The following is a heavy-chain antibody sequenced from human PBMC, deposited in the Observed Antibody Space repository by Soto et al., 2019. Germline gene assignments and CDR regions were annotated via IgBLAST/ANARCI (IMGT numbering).Heavy chain of an antibody. CDR2: NYPGDSDI. CDR1: GYSFTTYW. Sequence: PGESLKISCKGSGYSFTTYWIGWVRQMPGKGLEWMGINYPGDSDIRYSPSFQGQVTISADKSITTAYLQWSSLKASDTAMYYCARQELGVGPVYWGQGTAGTVSA. J-gene: IGHJ4*02. D-gene: IGHD3-16*01. V-gene: IGHV5-51*01. CDR3: ARQELGVGPVY.